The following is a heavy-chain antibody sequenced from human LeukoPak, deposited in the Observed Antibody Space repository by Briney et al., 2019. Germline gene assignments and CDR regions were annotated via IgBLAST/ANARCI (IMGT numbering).Heavy chain of an antibody. CDR3: ARADMITFGGVIVAPIDY. CDR1: GYTFTSYG. V-gene: IGHV1-18*01. Sequence: ASVKVSCKASGYTFTSYGISWVRQAPGQGLEWMGWISAYNGNTNYAQKLQGRVTMTTDTSTSTAYMELRSLRSDDTAVYYCARADMITFGGVIVAPIDYWGQGTLVTVSS. D-gene: IGHD3-16*02. J-gene: IGHJ4*02. CDR2: ISAYNGNT.